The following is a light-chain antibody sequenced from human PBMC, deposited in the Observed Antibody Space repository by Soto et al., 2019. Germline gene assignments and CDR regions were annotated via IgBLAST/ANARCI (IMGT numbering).Light chain of an antibody. CDR1: QSISSW. V-gene: IGKV1-5*01. CDR2: DAS. J-gene: IGKJ1*01. CDR3: QQYNSYSSWT. Sequence: DIQMTQSPSTLSASVGDRVSIPCRASQSISSWLAWYQQKPGTAPKLLIYDASSLESGVPSRFSGSGSGTEFTLTISSLQPDDFATYYCQQYNSYSSWTFGQGTNVDIK.